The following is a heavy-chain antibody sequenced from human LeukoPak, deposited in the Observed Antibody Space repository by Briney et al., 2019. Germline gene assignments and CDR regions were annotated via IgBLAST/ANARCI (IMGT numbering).Heavy chain of an antibody. D-gene: IGHD4-17*01. CDR2: ISYDGSNK. V-gene: IGHV3-30-3*01. CDR3: ARDRAHYGDYEPPGY. CDR1: GFTLGDYS. Sequence: GGSLRLSCAASGFTLGDYSMSWVRQAPGKGLEWVAVISYDGSNKYYADSVKGRFTISRDNSKNTLYLQMNSLRAEDTAVYYCARDRAHYGDYEPPGYWGQGTLVTVSS. J-gene: IGHJ4*02.